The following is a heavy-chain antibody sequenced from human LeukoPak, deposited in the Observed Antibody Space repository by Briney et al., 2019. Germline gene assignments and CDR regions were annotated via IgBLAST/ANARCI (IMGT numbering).Heavy chain of an antibody. CDR2: INGDGSSL. D-gene: IGHD5-18*01. J-gene: IGHJ4*02. CDR3: ARDKGYSQDY. CDR1: GFTFRNYW. V-gene: IGHV3-74*01. Sequence: GGSLSLSCAASGFTFRNYWMHWVRQAPGKGLVWVSHINGDGSSLSYADSVKGRFTISRDNAKNTLYLQLSNLRVEDTAVYYCARDKGYSQDYWGQGTLVTVSS.